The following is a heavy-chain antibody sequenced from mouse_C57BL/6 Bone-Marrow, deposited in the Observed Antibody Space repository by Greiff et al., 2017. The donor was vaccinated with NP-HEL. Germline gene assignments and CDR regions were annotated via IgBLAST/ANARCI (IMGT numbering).Heavy chain of an antibody. J-gene: IGHJ2*01. D-gene: IGHD1-1*01. CDR2: IYPGSGTT. Sequence: VQLQQSGAELVRPGASVKLSCKASGYTFTSYGISWVKQSPGQGLEWIGEIYPGSGTTYYNEKFKGKATLTADKSSSTAYMGSRRLTSEDSAVYVCGDYYGSSFFDYWGQGTTLTVSS. V-gene: IGHV1-81*01. CDR3: GDYYGSSFFDY. CDR1: GYTFTSYG.